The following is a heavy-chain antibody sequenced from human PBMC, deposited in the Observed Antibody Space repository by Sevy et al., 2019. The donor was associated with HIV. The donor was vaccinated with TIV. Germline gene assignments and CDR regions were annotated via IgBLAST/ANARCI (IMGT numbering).Heavy chain of an antibody. D-gene: IGHD3-16*01. J-gene: IGHJ4*02. CDR2: IKADGGDK. V-gene: IGHV3-7*01. Sequence: GGSLRLSCAASGFTFSANWMNWVRQAPGKGGEWVANIKADGGDKHYVDSVEGRFTISRDNAKNFLFLQMNSLRVEDTAVYYCAHETFGRFESWGQGTLVTVSS. CDR3: AHETFGRFES. CDR1: GFTFSANW.